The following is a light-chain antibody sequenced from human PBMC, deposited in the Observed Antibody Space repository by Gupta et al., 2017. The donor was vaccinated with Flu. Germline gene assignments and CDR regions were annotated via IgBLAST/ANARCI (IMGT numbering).Light chain of an antibody. CDR1: SSNIGSNT. Sequence: RFTISCSGSSSNIGSNTVNWYHQLPGTAPNLLIYSNNQRPSGVPDRFSGSKSGTSASLAISGLQAEDEADYYCAAWDDSLKGPVFGGGTELTVL. V-gene: IGLV1-44*01. CDR2: SNN. CDR3: AAWDDSLKGPV. J-gene: IGLJ3*02.